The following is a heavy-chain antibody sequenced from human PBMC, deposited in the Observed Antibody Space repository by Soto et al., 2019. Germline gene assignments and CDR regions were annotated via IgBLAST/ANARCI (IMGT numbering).Heavy chain of an antibody. V-gene: IGHV1-2*04. Sequence: GASVKVSCKASGYTFTGYYMHWVRQAPGQGLEWMGWINPNSGGTNYAQKFQGWVTMTRDTSISTAYMELSRLRSDDTAVYYCARDSSPLPYYDFWSGRVAAFDIWGQGTMVTVSS. CDR3: ARDSSPLPYYDFWSGRVAAFDI. J-gene: IGHJ3*02. D-gene: IGHD3-3*01. CDR2: INPNSGGT. CDR1: GYTFTGYY.